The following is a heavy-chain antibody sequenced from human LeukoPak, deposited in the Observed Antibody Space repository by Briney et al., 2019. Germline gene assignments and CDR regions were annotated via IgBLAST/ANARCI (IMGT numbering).Heavy chain of an antibody. Sequence: GGSLRLSCAASGFTFSSYSMNWVRQAPGKGLEWVSSISSSSSYIYYADSVKGRFTISRDNAKNSLYLQMNSLRAEDTAVYYCARAPDNVVVPAAEEVLDYWGQGTLVTVSS. CDR2: ISSSSSYI. V-gene: IGHV3-21*01. CDR1: GFTFSSYS. J-gene: IGHJ4*02. CDR3: ARAPDNVVVPAAEEVLDY. D-gene: IGHD2-2*01.